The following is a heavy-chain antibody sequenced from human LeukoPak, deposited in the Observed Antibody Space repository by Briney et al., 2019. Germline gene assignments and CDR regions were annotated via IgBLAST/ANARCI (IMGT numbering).Heavy chain of an antibody. CDR2: ISNNGGST. D-gene: IGHD1-26*01. V-gene: IGHV3-64*01. Sequence: GGSLRLSCAASGFTFSSYAMHWVRQAPGKGLEYVSAISNNGGSTYYANSVKGRFTISRDNSKNTLYLQMGSLRAEDMAVYYCASGRSYTRFDYWGQGTLVTVSS. CDR1: GFTFSSYA. J-gene: IGHJ4*02. CDR3: ASGRSYTRFDY.